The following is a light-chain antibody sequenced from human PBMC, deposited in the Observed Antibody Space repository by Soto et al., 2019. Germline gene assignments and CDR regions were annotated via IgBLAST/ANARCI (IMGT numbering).Light chain of an antibody. V-gene: IGKV3-15*01. J-gene: IGKJ4*01. Sequence: EIVFTQSPSTLSLSPGERATLSCRASQSVRRNLAWYQQKPGQAPRLLISGASTRATGIPARFSGSGSGTEFTLTISSLQSEDFAVYYCQQYDNWPPLTFGGGTKVDIK. CDR1: QSVRRN. CDR2: GAS. CDR3: QQYDNWPPLT.